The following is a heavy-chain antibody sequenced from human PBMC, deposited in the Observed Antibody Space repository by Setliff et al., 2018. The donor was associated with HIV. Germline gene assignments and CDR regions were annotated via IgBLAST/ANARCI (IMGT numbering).Heavy chain of an antibody. V-gene: IGHV1-18*01. CDR1: GYTFTSYG. D-gene: IGHD3-10*01. CDR3: ARDQLLWFGDPGWFDP. Sequence: GASVKVSCKASGYTFTSYGISWVRQAPGQGLGWMGWISAYNGNTNYAQKLQGRVTMTTDTSTSTAYMELRSLRSDDTAVYYCARDQLLWFGDPGWFDPWGQGTRVTVSS. J-gene: IGHJ5*02. CDR2: ISAYNGNT.